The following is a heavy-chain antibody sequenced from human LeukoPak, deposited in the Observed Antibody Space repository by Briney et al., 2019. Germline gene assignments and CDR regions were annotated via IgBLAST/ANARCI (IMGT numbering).Heavy chain of an antibody. CDR3: ARRRRPSSGWYGWYFDL. Sequence: ASVKVSCKASGYTFTSYDINWVRQATGQGLEWMGWMNPNSGNTGYAQKFQGRVTMTRNTSTSTAYMELSSLRSEDTAVYYCARRRRPSSGWYGWYFDLWGRGTLVTVSS. D-gene: IGHD6-19*01. V-gene: IGHV1-8*01. CDR1: GYTFTSYD. CDR2: MNPNSGNT. J-gene: IGHJ2*01.